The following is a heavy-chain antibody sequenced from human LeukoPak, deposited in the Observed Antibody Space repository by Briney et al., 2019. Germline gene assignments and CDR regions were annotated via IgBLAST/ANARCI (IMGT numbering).Heavy chain of an antibody. V-gene: IGHV4-39*01. CDR1: GGSISSSSYY. Sequence: SETLSLPCTVSGGSISSSSYYWGWIRQPPGKGLEWIGSIYYSGSTYYNPSLKSRVTISVDTPKNQFSLKLSSVTAADTAVYYCAAPMVATSYWGQGTLVTVSS. J-gene: IGHJ4*02. CDR2: IYYSGST. D-gene: IGHD5-12*01. CDR3: AAPMVATSY.